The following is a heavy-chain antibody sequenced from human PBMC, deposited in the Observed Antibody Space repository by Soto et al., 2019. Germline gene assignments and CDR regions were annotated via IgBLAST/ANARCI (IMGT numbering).Heavy chain of an antibody. J-gene: IGHJ4*02. V-gene: IGHV4-39*01. Sequence: PSGALSLTCAVSGGSISSSSYYWGWIRQPPGKGLEWIGSIYYSGSTYYNPSLKSRVTISVDTSKNQFSLKLSSVTAADTAVYYCARLVYDSSGYRPGWGQGTLVTGSS. D-gene: IGHD3-22*01. CDR2: IYYSGST. CDR1: GGSISSSSYY. CDR3: ARLVYDSSGYRPG.